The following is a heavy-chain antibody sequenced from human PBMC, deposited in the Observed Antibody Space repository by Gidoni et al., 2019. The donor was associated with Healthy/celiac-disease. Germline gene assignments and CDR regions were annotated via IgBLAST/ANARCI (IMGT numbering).Heavy chain of an antibody. Sequence: QVQLVESGGGVVQPGRSLSLSCAAAGFTFSSYGLHWVRQAPGKGLAWVAVIWYGGSNKYYADSVKGRFTISRDNSKNTLYLQMNSLRAEDTAVYYCARAGDQGDYVQFPQIPDYYYYGMDVWGQGTTVTVSS. CDR3: ARAGDQGDYVQFPQIPDYYYYGMDV. D-gene: IGHD4-17*01. V-gene: IGHV3-33*01. J-gene: IGHJ6*02. CDR1: GFTFSSYG. CDR2: IWYGGSNK.